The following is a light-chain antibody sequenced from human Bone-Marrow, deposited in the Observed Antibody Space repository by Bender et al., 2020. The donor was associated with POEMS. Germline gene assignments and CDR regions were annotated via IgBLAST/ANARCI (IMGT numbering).Light chain of an antibody. CDR1: SRDVGGYYY. J-gene: IGLJ2*01. V-gene: IGLV2-11*01. Sequence: QSSLPQPPSLFWSPGQSVTISCTGTSRDVGGYYYVSWYQQHPVKVPRLMIYDVSQRPSWVPDRFSGSKSANTASLTISGLQAEDEADYYCCSDAGSSTLIFGGGTKLTVL. CDR3: CSDAGSSTLI. CDR2: DVS.